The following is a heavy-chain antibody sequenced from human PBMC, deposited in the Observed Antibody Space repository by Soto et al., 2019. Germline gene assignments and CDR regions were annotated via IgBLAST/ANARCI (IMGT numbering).Heavy chain of an antibody. CDR1: GFTVSSNY. Sequence: GGSLRLSCAASGFTVSSNYMSWVRQAPGKGLEWVSVIYSGGSTYYADSVKGRLPISRQNSKNTLYLQMNSLRAEDTAVYYCARAGYSGYDPYFDYWGQGTLVTVSS. D-gene: IGHD5-12*01. CDR3: ARAGYSGYDPYFDY. J-gene: IGHJ4*02. CDR2: IYSGGST. V-gene: IGHV3-53*04.